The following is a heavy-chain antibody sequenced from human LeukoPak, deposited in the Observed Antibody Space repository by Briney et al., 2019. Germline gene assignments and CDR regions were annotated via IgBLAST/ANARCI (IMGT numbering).Heavy chain of an antibody. CDR2: INPNSGGT. Sequence: SVKVSWKASGYTFSGDYMHWVRQAPGQGLEWMGWINPNSGGTNYAHKFQGRVTMTRDTSISTAYMELSRLRSDDTAVYYCARETGDHDAFDIWGQGTMVTVSS. J-gene: IGHJ3*02. CDR3: ARETGDHDAFDI. CDR1: GYTFSGDY. V-gene: IGHV1-2*02.